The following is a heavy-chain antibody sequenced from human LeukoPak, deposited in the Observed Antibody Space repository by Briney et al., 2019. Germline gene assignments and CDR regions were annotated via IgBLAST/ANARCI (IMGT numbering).Heavy chain of an antibody. CDR2: IYSGGST. CDR1: GFTVSSNY. Sequence: PGGSLRLSCAASGFTVSSNYMSWVRQAPGKGLEWVSVIYSGGSTSYADSVKGRFTMSRDTSKNTLYLQMNSLRAEDTAVYYCARGPRPTVASTWGQGALVTVSS. D-gene: IGHD5-12*01. J-gene: IGHJ4*02. V-gene: IGHV3-53*01. CDR3: ARGPRPTVAST.